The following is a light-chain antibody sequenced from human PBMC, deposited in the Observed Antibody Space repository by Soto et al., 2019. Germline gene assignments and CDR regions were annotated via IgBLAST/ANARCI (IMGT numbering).Light chain of an antibody. CDR1: QSVSSN. CDR3: QQYNNWPPNT. J-gene: IGKJ2*01. V-gene: IGKV3-15*01. CDR2: GAS. Sequence: EIVMTQSPATLSVSPGERATLSCRASQSVSSNLAWYQQKPGQAPRLLIYGASTRATGIPARFSGSGSGTEFTLTISSLQSEDFAVYYCQQYNNWPPNTFGLGTKLEIK.